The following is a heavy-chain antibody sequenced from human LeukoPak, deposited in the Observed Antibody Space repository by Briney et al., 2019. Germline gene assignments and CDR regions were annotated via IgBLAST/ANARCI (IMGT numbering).Heavy chain of an antibody. Sequence: GGSLRLSCAASGFTFSSYAMRWVRQAPGKGLEWVSDISGSGGSTYYADSVKGRFTISRDNSKNTLYLQMNSLRAEDTAVYYCAKSPPPIAVAGLLDYWGQGTLVTVPS. CDR3: AKSPPPIAVAGLLDY. D-gene: IGHD6-19*01. V-gene: IGHV3-23*01. CDR1: GFTFSSYA. J-gene: IGHJ4*02. CDR2: ISGSGGST.